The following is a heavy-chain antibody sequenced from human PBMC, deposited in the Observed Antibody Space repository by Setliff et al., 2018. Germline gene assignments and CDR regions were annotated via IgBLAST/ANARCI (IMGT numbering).Heavy chain of an antibody. J-gene: IGHJ4*01. CDR1: GGSISSGSHY. V-gene: IGHV4-39*02. D-gene: IGHD6-13*01. CDR3: AREFTVDSREAGYFNY. CDR2: VYYIGTT. Sequence: SETLALTCSASGGSISSGSHYWAWIRQPPGKRLEWIGSVYYIGTTHYNPSLKSRVTISVDPSKNQFSLKMSSVTAADTAVYYCAREFTVDSREAGYFNYWGHGTLVTSPQ.